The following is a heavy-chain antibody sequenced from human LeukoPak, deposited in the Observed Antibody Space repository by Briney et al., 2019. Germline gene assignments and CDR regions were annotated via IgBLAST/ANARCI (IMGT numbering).Heavy chain of an antibody. CDR3: SGYLSY. V-gene: IGHV4-39*01. Sequence: SETLSLTCTVSGGSISSSSYYWIWIRQTPGKGLEWIGSGYYTGPTYYSSSLKSRVTISVDASKNQFSLKLSSVTAADTADCASSGYLSYWGQGIRVAVSS. J-gene: IGHJ4*02. CDR1: GGSISSSSYY. D-gene: IGHD3-22*01. CDR2: GYYTGPT.